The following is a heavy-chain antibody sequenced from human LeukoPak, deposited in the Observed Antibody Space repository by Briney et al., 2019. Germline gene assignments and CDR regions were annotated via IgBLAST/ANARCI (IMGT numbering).Heavy chain of an antibody. J-gene: IGHJ3*02. CDR1: GYTFSGYY. Sequence: GASVKVSCKASGYTFSGYYIHWVRQAPGQGLEWMGRIIPKSGDSKYTQKFQGRAAMTRDTSITTAYMELTRLTSDDTAVYFCARSGSGSSWYGGTMWSFDICGQGTLVTVSS. CDR3: ARSGSGSSWYGGTMWSFDI. D-gene: IGHD6-13*01. CDR2: IIPKSGDS. V-gene: IGHV1-2*06.